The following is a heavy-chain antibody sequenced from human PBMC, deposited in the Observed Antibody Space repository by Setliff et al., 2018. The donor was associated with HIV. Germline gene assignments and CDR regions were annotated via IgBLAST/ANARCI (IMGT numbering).Heavy chain of an antibody. CDR1: GGSFSGYY. V-gene: IGHV4-34*01. Sequence: TLSLTCAVYGGSFSGYYWSWIRQPPGKGLEWIGEINHSGSTNYNPSLKSRVTISVDTSKNQFSLKLTSVTAADTAMYFCAGDSGYPSNWFDPWGQGILVTVSS. J-gene: IGHJ5*02. CDR2: INHSGST. D-gene: IGHD3-22*01. CDR3: AGDSGYPSNWFDP.